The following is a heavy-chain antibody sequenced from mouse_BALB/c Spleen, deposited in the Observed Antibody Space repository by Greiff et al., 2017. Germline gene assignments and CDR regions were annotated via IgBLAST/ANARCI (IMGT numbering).Heavy chain of an antibody. CDR3: ARDTSYDCGYAMDD. D-gene: IGHD2-4*01. V-gene: IGHV5-4*02. CDR1: GFTFSDYY. Sequence: EVKVVESGGGLVKPGGSLKLSCAASGFTFSDYYMYWVRQTPEKRLEWVATISNGGSNTYYPDSVKGRFTISRDNAKNNLYLQMSSLKSEDTAMYYCARDTSYDCGYAMDDWGQGTSVTVSA. CDR2: ISNGGSNT. J-gene: IGHJ4*01.